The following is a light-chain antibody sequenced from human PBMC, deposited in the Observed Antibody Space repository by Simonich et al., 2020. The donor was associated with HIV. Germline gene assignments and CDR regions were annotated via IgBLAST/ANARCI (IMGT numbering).Light chain of an antibody. CDR1: QSVSIY. CDR3: QQRSNWPLT. V-gene: IGKV3-11*01. Sequence: EIVLTQSPATLSLSPGERAPLSCRASQSVSIYLAWYQQKPGQAPRLLIFDASNRATGIPARFRGSGTGTDFTLTISRLEPEEFAVYYCQQRSNWPLTFGPGTKVDIK. CDR2: DAS. J-gene: IGKJ3*01.